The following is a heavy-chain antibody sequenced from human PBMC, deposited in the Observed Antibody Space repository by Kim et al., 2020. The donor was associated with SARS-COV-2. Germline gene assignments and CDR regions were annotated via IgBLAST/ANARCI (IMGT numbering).Heavy chain of an antibody. Sequence: SETLSLTCTVSGGSISSGGYYWSWIRQHPGKGLEWIGYIYYSGSTYYNPSLKSRVTISVDTSTNQFSLKLSSVTAADTAVYYCARALTMITFGGVIVDAFDIWGQGTMVTVSS. CDR1: GGSISSGGYY. CDR3: ARALTMITFGGVIVDAFDI. D-gene: IGHD3-16*02. J-gene: IGHJ3*02. CDR2: IYYSGST. V-gene: IGHV4-31*03.